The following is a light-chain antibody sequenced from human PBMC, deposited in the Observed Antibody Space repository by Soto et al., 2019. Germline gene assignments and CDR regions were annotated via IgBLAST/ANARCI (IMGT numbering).Light chain of an antibody. Sequence: QSVLPQPPSVSGAPGQRVTTSCTGSRSHIGAPYDVHWYQHLPGTAPKLLIFGDNNRPSGVPDRFSGSKSGTSASLAITRLQAEDEADYYCQSYEISRPNYVFGSGTNVPLL. CDR1: RSHIGAPYD. CDR3: QSYEISRPNYV. J-gene: IGLJ1*01. V-gene: IGLV1-40*01. CDR2: GDN.